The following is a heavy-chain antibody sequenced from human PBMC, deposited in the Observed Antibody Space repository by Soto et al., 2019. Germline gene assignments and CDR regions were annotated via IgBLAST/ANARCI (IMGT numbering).Heavy chain of an antibody. V-gene: IGHV3-23*01. J-gene: IGHJ6*02. Sequence: LRLSCVASGFKFSSYALTWVRQAPGKGLEWVSVISVSGANTYYADSVKGRFTISRDNSKNTLYLQMNSLGAEDTAIYYCGKASTYPLDGVDVWGQGTTVTVSS. CDR2: ISVSGANT. CDR1: GFKFSSYA. CDR3: GKASTYPLDGVDV. D-gene: IGHD3-16*01.